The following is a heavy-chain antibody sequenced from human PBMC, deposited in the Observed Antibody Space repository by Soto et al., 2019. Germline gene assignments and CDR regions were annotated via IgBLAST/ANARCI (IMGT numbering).Heavy chain of an antibody. CDR3: ARVEQSLLYQF. Sequence: DSVKVCFKASGYPFTSYGISLVRQAPGQGLECIGWISVYNGNTHYAQKFQGRVTMTADTSTSTAYMELRSLRSDDTAVYYCARVEQSLLYQFWGLGTMVTVSS. V-gene: IGHV1-18*04. CDR2: ISVYNGNT. J-gene: IGHJ4*02. CDR1: GYPFTSYG. D-gene: IGHD2-2*02.